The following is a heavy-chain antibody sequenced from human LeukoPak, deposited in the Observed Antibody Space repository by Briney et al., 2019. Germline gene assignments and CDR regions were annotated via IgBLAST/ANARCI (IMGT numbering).Heavy chain of an antibody. CDR1: GGTFSRYA. CDR3: ARGRLDEVYYYYMDV. J-gene: IGHJ6*03. Sequence: SVKVSCKASGGTFSRYAISWVRQAPGQGLEWMGGIIPIFGTANYAQKFQGRVTITTDESTSTAYMELSSLRSEDTAVYYCARGRLDEVYYYYMDVWGKGTTVTVSS. CDR2: IIPIFGTA. V-gene: IGHV1-69*05. D-gene: IGHD3-9*01.